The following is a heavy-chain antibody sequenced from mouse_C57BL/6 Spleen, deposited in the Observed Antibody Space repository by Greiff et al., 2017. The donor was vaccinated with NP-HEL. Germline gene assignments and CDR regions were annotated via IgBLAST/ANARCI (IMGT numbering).Heavy chain of an antibody. D-gene: IGHD3-2*01. CDR1: GYTFTDYE. Sequence: QVQLQQSGAELVRPGASVTLSCKASGYTFTDYEMHWVKQTPVHGLEWIGAIDPETGGTAYNQKFKGKAILTADKSSRTAYMELRSLTSEDSAVYYCTRAKDSLAWFAYWGQGTLVTVSA. V-gene: IGHV1-15*01. CDR2: IDPETGGT. J-gene: IGHJ3*01. CDR3: TRAKDSLAWFAY.